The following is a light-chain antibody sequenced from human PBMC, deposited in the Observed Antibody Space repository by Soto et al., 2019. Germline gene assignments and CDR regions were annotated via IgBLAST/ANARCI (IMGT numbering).Light chain of an antibody. Sequence: EIVMTQSPATLSVSPGERATLSCRASQSVSSNLAWYQQKPGQAPRLLIYGASTRATGIPARFSGSGSGTEFPLTISSLQSEDLAVYYCQQYNNWPPWTFGQGPRWKSN. V-gene: IGKV3-15*01. CDR2: GAS. J-gene: IGKJ1*01. CDR1: QSVSSN. CDR3: QQYNNWPPWT.